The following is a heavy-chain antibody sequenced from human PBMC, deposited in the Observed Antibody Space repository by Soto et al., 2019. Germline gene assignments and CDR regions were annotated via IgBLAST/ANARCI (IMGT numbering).Heavy chain of an antibody. CDR3: ARELIMYSSSSSDYGMDV. CDR1: GFTFSSYA. V-gene: IGHV3-30-3*01. J-gene: IGHJ6*02. Sequence: GGSLRLSCAASGFTFSSYAMHWVRQAPGKGLEWVAVISYDGSNKYYADSVKGRFTISRDNSKNTLYLQMNSLRAEDTAVYYCARELIMYSSSSSDYGMDVWGQGTTVTVSS. D-gene: IGHD6-6*01. CDR2: ISYDGSNK.